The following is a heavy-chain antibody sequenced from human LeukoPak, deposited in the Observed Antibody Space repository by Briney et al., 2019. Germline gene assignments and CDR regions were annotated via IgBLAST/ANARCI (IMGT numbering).Heavy chain of an antibody. J-gene: IGHJ6*03. Sequence: PGGSLRLSCAASGFTFSSYAMSWVRQAPGKGLEWVSAISGSGGSTYYADSVKGRFTISRDNSKNTLYLQMNSLRAEDTAVYYCAKDRLGQQLIYYYYYMDVWGKGTTVTVSS. D-gene: IGHD6-13*01. CDR3: AKDRLGQQLIYYYYYMDV. V-gene: IGHV3-23*01. CDR2: ISGSGGST. CDR1: GFTFSSYA.